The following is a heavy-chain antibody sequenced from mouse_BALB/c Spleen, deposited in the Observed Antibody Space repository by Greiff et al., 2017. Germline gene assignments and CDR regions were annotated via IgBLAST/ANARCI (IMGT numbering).Heavy chain of an antibody. Sequence: VNVVESGPELVRPGASVKMSCKASGYTFTSYWMHWVKQRPGQGLEWIGMIDPSNSETRLNQKFKDKATLNVDKSSNTAYMQLSSLTSEDSAVYYCARSGTYHTREWFAYWGQGTLVTVSA. CDR1: GYTFTSYW. V-gene: IGHV1S127*01. CDR3: ARSGTYHTREWFAY. CDR2: IDPSNSET. D-gene: IGHD3-3*01. J-gene: IGHJ3*01.